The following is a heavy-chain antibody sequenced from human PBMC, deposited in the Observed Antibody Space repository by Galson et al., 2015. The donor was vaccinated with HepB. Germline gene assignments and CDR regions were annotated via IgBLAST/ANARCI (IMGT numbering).Heavy chain of an antibody. J-gene: IGHJ6*02. CDR2: ISYYGINK. Sequence: SLRLSCAAARFTFSSSGMHWVHQAPVKGLEWVAVISYYGINKYNAVSVKGRFTISRDNSKNKLYLQMNSLRAEDTAVYYCAKPYDDFWSGYYLYGMDVWGQGTTVTVSS. CDR1: RFTFSSSG. V-gene: IGHV3-30*18. D-gene: IGHD3-3*01. CDR3: AKPYDDFWSGYYLYGMDV.